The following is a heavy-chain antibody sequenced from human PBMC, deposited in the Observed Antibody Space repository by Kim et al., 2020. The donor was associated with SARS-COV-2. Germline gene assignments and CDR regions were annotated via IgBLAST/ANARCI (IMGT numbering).Heavy chain of an antibody. CDR1: GGSISSSSYY. Sequence: SETLSLTCTVSGGSISSSSYYWGWIRQPPGKGLEWIGSIYYSGSTYYNPSLKSRVTISVDTSKNQFSLKLSSVTAADTAVYYCARHKYYYDSSGYQNFDYWGQGTLVTVSS. D-gene: IGHD3-22*01. V-gene: IGHV4-39*01. CDR2: IYYSGST. CDR3: ARHKYYYDSSGYQNFDY. J-gene: IGHJ4*02.